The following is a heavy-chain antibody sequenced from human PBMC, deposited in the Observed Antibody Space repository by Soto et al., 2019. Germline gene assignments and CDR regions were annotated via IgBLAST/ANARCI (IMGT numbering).Heavy chain of an antibody. CDR2: ISGSSSMI. V-gene: IGHV3-48*01. D-gene: IGHD2-8*01. J-gene: IGHJ4*02. CDR1: GFTFSSYS. CDR3: ARDLNPRQEMLYALLDY. Sequence: EVQLVESGGGLVQPGGSLRLSCAASGFTFSSYSMNWVRQAPGKGLEWVSYISGSSSMIYYADSVKGRFTISRDNAKNSLYLQMNSLRAEDTAVYYCARDLNPRQEMLYALLDYWGQGTLVTVSS.